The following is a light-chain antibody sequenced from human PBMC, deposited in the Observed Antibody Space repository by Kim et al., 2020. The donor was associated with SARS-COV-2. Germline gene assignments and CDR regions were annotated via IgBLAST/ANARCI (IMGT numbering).Light chain of an antibody. CDR1: QSVSSSY. Sequence: PGERATLSCRASQSVSSSYLAWYQQISGQAPRLLIYAASTRVTGIPDRFSGSGSGTDFTLTISRLEPEDFVVYYCQQYGSSPQVTFGGGTKVDIK. CDR3: QQYGSSPQVT. V-gene: IGKV3-20*01. CDR2: AAS. J-gene: IGKJ4*01.